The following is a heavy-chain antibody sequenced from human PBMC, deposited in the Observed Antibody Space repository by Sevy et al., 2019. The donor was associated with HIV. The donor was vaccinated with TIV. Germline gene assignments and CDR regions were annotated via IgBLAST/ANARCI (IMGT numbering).Heavy chain of an antibody. CDR1: GFTFDTYS. J-gene: IGHJ6*02. V-gene: IGHV3-21*01. D-gene: IGHD1-26*01. CDR3: AKRLVSWDGMDV. Sequence: GGSLRLSCAASGFTFDTYSMNWVRQAPGKGLEWVSFISGSSKYIYYADSVKGRFTVSRDNAKNSLYLQMNRVRAEDTAVYYCAKRLVSWDGMDVWGQGTTVTVSS. CDR2: ISGSSKYI.